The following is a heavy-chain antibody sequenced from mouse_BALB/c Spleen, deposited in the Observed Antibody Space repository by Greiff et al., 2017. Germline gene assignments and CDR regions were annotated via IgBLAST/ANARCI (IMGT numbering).Heavy chain of an antibody. CDR3: AREGYGPYYFDY. CDR2: ISDGGSYT. J-gene: IGHJ2*01. D-gene: IGHD2-10*02. V-gene: IGHV5-4*02. CDR1: GFTFSDYY. Sequence: EVKLMESGGGLVKPGGSLKLSCAASGFTFSDYYMYWVRQTPEKRLEWVATISDGGSYTYYPDSVKGRFTISRDNAKNNLYLQMSSLKSEDTAMYYCAREGYGPYYFDYWGQGTTLTVSS.